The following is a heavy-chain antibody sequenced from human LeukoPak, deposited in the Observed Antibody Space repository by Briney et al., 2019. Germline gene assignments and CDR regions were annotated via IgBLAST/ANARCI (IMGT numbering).Heavy chain of an antibody. V-gene: IGHV5-51*01. CDR3: PRQRAFAS. J-gene: IGHJ4*02. CDR2: ISPAASDT. CDR1: W. Sequence: WVGWGGRVPGNCLEWMAIISPAASDTRYSPSFQGQVTISADTSISTAYLQWSSLKPSDTAMYYCPRQRAFASGGQGPLATVS.